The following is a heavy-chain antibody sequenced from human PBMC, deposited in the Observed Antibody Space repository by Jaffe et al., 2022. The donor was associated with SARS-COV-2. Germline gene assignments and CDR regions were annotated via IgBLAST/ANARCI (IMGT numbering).Heavy chain of an antibody. V-gene: IGHV1-69*01. CDR1: GGTFSSYA. D-gene: IGHD6-19*01. J-gene: IGHJ3*02. CDR3: ARGGGPDGYSSGPDDAFDI. Sequence: QVQLVQSGAEVKKPGSSVKVSCKASGGTFSSYAISWVRQAPGQGLEWMGGIIPIFGTANYAQKFQGRVTITADESTSTAYMELSSLRSEDTAVYYCARGGGPDGYSSGPDDAFDIWGQGTMVTVSS. CDR2: IIPIFGTA.